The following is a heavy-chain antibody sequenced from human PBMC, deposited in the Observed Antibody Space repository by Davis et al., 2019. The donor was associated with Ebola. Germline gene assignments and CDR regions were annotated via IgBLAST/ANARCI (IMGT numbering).Heavy chain of an antibody. V-gene: IGHV3-33*08. CDR3: ARDLWYYYGSGARYGMDV. D-gene: IGHD3-10*01. CDR2: IWYDGSNK. J-gene: IGHJ6*02. Sequence: PGGSLRLSCAASGFTFSNAWMSWVRQAPGKGLEWVAVIWYDGSNKYYADSVKGRFTISRDNSKNTLYLQMNSLRAEDTAVYYCARDLWYYYGSGARYGMDVWGQGTTVTVSS. CDR1: GFTFSNAW.